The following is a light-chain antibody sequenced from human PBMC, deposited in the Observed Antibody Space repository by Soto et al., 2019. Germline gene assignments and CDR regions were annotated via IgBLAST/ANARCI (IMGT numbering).Light chain of an antibody. CDR2: GAS. V-gene: IGKV3D-20*02. CDR1: QTVSSNY. Sequence: IILTQSPDTLSLSPGERATLSCRASQTVSSNYLAWCQQRPGQAPRLLIYGASTRATGIPARFSGSGSGTDFTLTISSLESEDFAVYYCQQRSNWPPITFGQGTRLEIK. CDR3: QQRSNWPPIT. J-gene: IGKJ5*01.